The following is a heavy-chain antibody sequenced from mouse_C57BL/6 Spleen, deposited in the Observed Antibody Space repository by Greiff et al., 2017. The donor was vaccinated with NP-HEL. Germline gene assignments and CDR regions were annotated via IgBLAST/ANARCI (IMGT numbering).Heavy chain of an antibody. J-gene: IGHJ1*03. Sequence: VQLQQSGAELARPGASVKMSCKASGYTFTSYTMHWVKQRPGQGLEWIGYINPSSGYTKYNQKFKDKATLTADKSSSTAYMQLSSLTSEDSAVYYCARSGDTRYFDVWGTGTTVTVSS. CDR3: ARSGDTRYFDV. D-gene: IGHD2-13*01. V-gene: IGHV1-4*01. CDR1: GYTFTSYT. CDR2: INPSSGYT.